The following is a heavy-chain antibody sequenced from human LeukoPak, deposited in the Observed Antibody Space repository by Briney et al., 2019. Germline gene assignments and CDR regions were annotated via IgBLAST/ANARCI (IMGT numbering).Heavy chain of an antibody. D-gene: IGHD5-24*01. CDR3: AKNEEMATILDAFDI. J-gene: IGHJ3*02. V-gene: IGHV1-69*13. Sequence: GASVKVSCKASGGTFSSYAISWVRQAPGQGLEWMGGIIPIFGTANYAQKFQGGVTITADESTSTAYMELSSLRSEDTAVYYCAKNEEMATILDAFDIWGQGTMVTVSS. CDR1: GGTFSSYA. CDR2: IIPIFGTA.